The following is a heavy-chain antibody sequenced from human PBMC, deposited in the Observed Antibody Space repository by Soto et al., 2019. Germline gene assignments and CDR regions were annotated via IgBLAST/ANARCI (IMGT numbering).Heavy chain of an antibody. D-gene: IGHD1-26*01. CDR2: IIPIFGTA. V-gene: IGHV1-69*06. CDR1: GGTFSSYA. J-gene: IGHJ3*02. Sequence: ASVKVSCKASGGTFSSYAISWVRQAPGQGLEWMGGIIPIFGTANYAQKFQGRVTITADKSTSTAYMGLSSLRSEDTAVYYCARGSGMGAPDGSFDIWGQGTMVTVSS. CDR3: ARGSGMGAPDGSFDI.